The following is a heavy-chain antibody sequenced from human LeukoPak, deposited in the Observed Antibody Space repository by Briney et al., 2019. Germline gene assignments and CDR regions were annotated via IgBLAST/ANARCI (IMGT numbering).Heavy chain of an antibody. V-gene: IGHV3-30*14. Sequence: PGGSLRLSCAASGFAFSSFVMHWVRQAPGRGLEWVAVISYDGTNRYFADSVKGRFTISRDNSKNTLYLQMNSLRAEDTAVYYCASLDILTGYQFDYWGQGTLVTVSS. CDR3: ASLDILTGYQFDY. CDR1: GFAFSSFV. D-gene: IGHD3-9*01. CDR2: ISYDGTNR. J-gene: IGHJ4*02.